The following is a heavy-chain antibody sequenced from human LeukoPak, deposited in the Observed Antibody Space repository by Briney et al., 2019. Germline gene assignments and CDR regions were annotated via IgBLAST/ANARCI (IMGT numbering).Heavy chain of an antibody. J-gene: IGHJ4*02. CDR2: IHPSGTT. V-gene: IGHV4-38-2*02. D-gene: IGHD1-1*01. CDR3: ATERERRITD. Sequence: PSETLSLTCDVSGFSISLGYYWVWIRQPAGQGLEWIGSIHPSGTTFYNSSLNSRITMTIDAPKNQFSLRLSLVTAVDTAVYFCATERERRITDWGQGTLSPSPQ. CDR1: GFSISLGYY.